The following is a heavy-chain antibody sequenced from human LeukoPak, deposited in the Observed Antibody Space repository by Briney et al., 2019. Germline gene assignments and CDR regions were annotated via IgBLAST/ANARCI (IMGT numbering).Heavy chain of an antibody. Sequence: PSETLSLTCAVYGGSFSGYYWNWIRQPQGKGLEWIGEINHRGSTNYNPSLKSRVSISVDTSKNQFSLKLSSVTAADTAVYYCARGRTTYDYVWGSYRPPDYWGQGTLVTVSS. CDR3: ARGRTTYDYVWGSYRPPDY. CDR2: INHRGST. D-gene: IGHD3-16*02. CDR1: GGSFSGYY. J-gene: IGHJ4*02. V-gene: IGHV4-34*01.